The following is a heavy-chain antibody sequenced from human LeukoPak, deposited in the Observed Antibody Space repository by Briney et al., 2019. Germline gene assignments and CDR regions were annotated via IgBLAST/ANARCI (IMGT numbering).Heavy chain of an antibody. V-gene: IGHV3-23*01. CDR2: ISGSGGST. J-gene: IGHJ4*02. CDR1: GFTFSSYA. Sequence: GGSLRLSCAASGFTFSSYAMSWGRQAPGKGLEGVAAISGSGGSTYYADSVKGRFTISRDNSKKTLYLQMNRLRDEETAVDDCAKGLPYLDGFDYWGQGTLVTVSS. D-gene: IGHD3/OR15-3a*01. CDR3: AKGLPYLDGFDY.